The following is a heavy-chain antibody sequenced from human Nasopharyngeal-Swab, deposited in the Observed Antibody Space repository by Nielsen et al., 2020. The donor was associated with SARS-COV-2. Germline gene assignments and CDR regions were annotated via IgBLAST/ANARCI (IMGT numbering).Heavy chain of an antibody. J-gene: IGHJ6*02. CDR3: ATARSSVAYYYGMDV. D-gene: IGHD4-23*01. V-gene: IGHV4-61*08. Sequence: GSLRLSCTVSGGSVNSGAYYWSWIRQPPGKGLEWIGYIYYSGSTNYNPSLKSRVTISADTSKNQFSLKLSSVTAADTAVYYCATARSSVAYYYGMDVWGQGTTVTVSS. CDR1: GGSVNSGAYY. CDR2: IYYSGST.